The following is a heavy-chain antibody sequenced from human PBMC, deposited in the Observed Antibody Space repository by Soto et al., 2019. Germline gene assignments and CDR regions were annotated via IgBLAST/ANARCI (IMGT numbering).Heavy chain of an antibody. Sequence: QVQLVESGGGVVQPGRSLRLSCAASAFTFSTYAMHWVRQAPGKGLEWVAVISYDGINKYYADSVKGRFTISRENSKNTLSLKMNSRRPEEKAIYYCAREYDAFDVWGQGTMFTVSS. CDR3: AREYDAFDV. CDR1: AFTFSTYA. CDR2: ISYDGINK. J-gene: IGHJ3*01. V-gene: IGHV3-30-3*01.